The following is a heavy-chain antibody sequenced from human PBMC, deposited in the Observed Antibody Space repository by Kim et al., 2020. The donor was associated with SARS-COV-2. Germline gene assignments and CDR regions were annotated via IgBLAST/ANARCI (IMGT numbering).Heavy chain of an antibody. D-gene: IGHD3-22*01. CDR1: GYTFTSYY. J-gene: IGHJ4*02. CDR2: INPSGGST. CDR3: ARKTLGYYDSSGYLDY. V-gene: IGHV1-46*01. Sequence: ASVKVSCKASGYTFTSYYMHWVRQAPGQGLEWMGIINPSGGSTSYAQKFQGRVTMTRDTSTSTVYMELSSLRSEDTAVYYCARKTLGYYDSSGYLDYWGQGTLVTVSS.